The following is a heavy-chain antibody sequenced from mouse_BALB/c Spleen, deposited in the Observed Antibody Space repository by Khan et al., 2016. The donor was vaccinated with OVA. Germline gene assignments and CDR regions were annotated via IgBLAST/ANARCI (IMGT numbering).Heavy chain of an antibody. V-gene: IGHV2-9*02. CDR1: GFSLTSYG. CDR2: IWAGGST. CDR3: ARLEDI. J-gene: IGHJ2*01. Sequence: VELVESGPGLVAPSQSLSITCTVSGFSLTSYGVHWVRQPPGKGLEWLGVIWAGGSTNYNSALISRLSIIKDNSKSHVFFKLNSLQTDDTAMYYCARLEDIWGQGTTLTVSS.